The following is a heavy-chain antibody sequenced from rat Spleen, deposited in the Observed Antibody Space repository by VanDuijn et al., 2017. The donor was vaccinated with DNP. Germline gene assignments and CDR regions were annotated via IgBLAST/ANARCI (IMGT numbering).Heavy chain of an antibody. Sequence: EVQLVETGGGLVQPGRSLKLSCVASGFTFSSYWMYWIRQAPGKGLEWVASINTDGGSTYYPDSVKGRFTISRDNVENTVYLQMNSLRSEDTATYYCAKIITTTVYAMDAWGQGTSVTVSS. D-gene: IGHD1-10*01. CDR1: GFTFSSYW. J-gene: IGHJ4*01. CDR2: INTDGGST. V-gene: IGHV5-58*01. CDR3: AKIITTTVYAMDA.